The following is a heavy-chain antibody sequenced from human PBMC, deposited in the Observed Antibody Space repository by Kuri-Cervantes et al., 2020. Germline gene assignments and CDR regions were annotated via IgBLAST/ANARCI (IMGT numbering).Heavy chain of an antibody. CDR1: GFTFSSYA. D-gene: IGHD6-19*01. CDR3: ARIGYSSGWTNFDY. CDR2: IIGGGRDT. J-gene: IGHJ4*02. V-gene: IGHV3-21*01. Sequence: LSLTCAASGFTFSSYAMNWVRQTPGKGLEWVSSIIGGGRDTYIADSVKGRFTISRDNAKNSLYLQMNSLRAEDTAVYYCARIGYSSGWTNFDYWGQGTLVTVSS.